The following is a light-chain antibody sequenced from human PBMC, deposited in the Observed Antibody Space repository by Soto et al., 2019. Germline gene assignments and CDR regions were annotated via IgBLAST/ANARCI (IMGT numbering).Light chain of an antibody. CDR2: GNT. V-gene: IGLV1-40*01. CDR3: QSYDSSLSGSV. CDR1: SSNIGAGYG. Sequence: QSVVTQPPSVSGAPGQRVTISCTGSSSNIGAGYGVHWYQQLPGTAPKLLINGNTNRPSGVPDRFSGSKSGTSAALAITGLQAEDEAYYYCQSYDSSLSGSVFGGGTQLTVL. J-gene: IGLJ2*01.